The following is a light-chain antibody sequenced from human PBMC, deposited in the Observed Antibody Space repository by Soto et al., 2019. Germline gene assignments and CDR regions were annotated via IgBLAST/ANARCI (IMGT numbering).Light chain of an antibody. Sequence: EIVMTQSPATLSVSPWERATLSCRASQSVSSNLAWYQQKPGQAPRLLIYGASTRATGIPARFSGSGSGTELTRTIGRLQSEDFAVYLCQQYNNWPPWSFGHGTKVEIK. CDR2: GAS. CDR3: QQYNNWPPWS. V-gene: IGKV3-15*01. CDR1: QSVSSN. J-gene: IGKJ1*01.